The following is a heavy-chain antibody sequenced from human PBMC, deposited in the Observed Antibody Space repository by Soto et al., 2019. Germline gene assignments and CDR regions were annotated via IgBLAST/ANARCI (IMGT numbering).Heavy chain of an antibody. CDR3: ARRRTPGY. V-gene: IGHV4-59*01. CDR2: IYYSGST. Sequence: QVQLQESGPGLVKPSETLSLTCTVSGGSISSYYWSWIRQPPGKGLEWIGYIYYSGSTNYNPSLKSRVTISVDTSKNQFSLKLSSVTAADTAVYYCARRRTPGYWGQGTLVTVSS. J-gene: IGHJ4*02. CDR1: GGSISSYY.